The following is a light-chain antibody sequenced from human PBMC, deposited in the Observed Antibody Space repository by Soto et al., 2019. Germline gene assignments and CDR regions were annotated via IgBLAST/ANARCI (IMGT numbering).Light chain of an antibody. CDR2: DVD. V-gene: IGLV2-14*03. Sequence: QSALTQPASVSGSPGQSITISCTGTSSDVGGYNYVSWYQQHPGKAPKLMIYDVDNRPSGVSNRFSGSKSGNTASLTISGLQAEDEADYYCSSYTSSNTLVFGGGTKLTGL. CDR1: SSDVGGYNY. J-gene: IGLJ2*01. CDR3: SSYTSSNTLV.